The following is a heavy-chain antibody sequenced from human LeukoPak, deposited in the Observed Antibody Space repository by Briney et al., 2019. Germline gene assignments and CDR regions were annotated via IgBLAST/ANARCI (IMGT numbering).Heavy chain of an antibody. CDR3: ARGTYHSPFDY. V-gene: IGHV4-59*01. Sequence: SETLSLTCTVSAGSISSYYWSWIRQPPGKGLEWIGYIYYSGSTNYNPSLKSRVTISVDTSKNQFSLKLSSVTAADTAVYYCARGTYHSPFDYWGQGTLVTVSS. D-gene: IGHD2-2*01. CDR1: AGSISSYY. CDR2: IYYSGST. J-gene: IGHJ4*02.